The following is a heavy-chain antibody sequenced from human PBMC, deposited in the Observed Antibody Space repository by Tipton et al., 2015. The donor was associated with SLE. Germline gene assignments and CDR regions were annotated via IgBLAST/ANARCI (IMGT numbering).Heavy chain of an antibody. V-gene: IGHV4-39*07. CDR3: ARQGTHSADF. D-gene: IGHD3/OR15-3a*01. Sequence: GLVKPSETLSLTCTVSGDSVGSGTYSWEWIRQPPGRGLEWIGDIYDTGSATYNPSLKSRVTILIDTSKNRFSLKLTSVTAADTAVYYCARQGTHSADFWGQGTLVTVSS. CDR2: IYDTGSA. J-gene: IGHJ4*02. CDR1: GDSVGSGTYS.